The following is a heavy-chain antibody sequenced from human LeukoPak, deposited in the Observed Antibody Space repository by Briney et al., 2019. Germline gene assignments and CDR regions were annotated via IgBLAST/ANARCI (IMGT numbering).Heavy chain of an antibody. Sequence: GGSLRLSCVASEFTFGDYAMHWVRQDPGKGLEWVSGISWNSGLIVYAESVKGRFTISRDNTKNSLYLQMNSLSTEHTALYYCAKDRTATPDAFDVWGQGTMVTVSS. D-gene: IGHD2-15*01. V-gene: IGHV3-9*01. CDR1: EFTFGDYA. CDR2: ISWNSGLI. J-gene: IGHJ3*01. CDR3: AKDRTATPDAFDV.